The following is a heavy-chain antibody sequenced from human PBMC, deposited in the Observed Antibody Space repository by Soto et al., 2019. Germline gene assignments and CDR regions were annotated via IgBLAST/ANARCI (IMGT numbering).Heavy chain of an antibody. CDR2: ISSDGSDK. Sequence: QVQLVESGGGVVQPGRSLRLSCAASGFTFSNFGMHWVRQAPGKGLEWVAAISSDGSDKYYSDSVKGRFTISRDNSKNTLFLQVNSLRVEDTAAYYCAKGSDVARQELDYWGQGTLVTVSS. D-gene: IGHD2-15*01. CDR3: AKGSDVARQELDY. CDR1: GFTFSNFG. V-gene: IGHV3-30*18. J-gene: IGHJ4*02.